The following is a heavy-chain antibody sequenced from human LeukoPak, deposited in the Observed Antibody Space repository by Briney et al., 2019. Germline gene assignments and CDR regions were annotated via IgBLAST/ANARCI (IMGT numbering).Heavy chain of an antibody. CDR2: IHHSGRS. V-gene: IGHV4-31*03. D-gene: IGHD3-10*01. CDR1: ADSLSSGGHY. Sequence: SETLSLTCTFSADSLSSGGHYWAWIRQFPGKGLESIGFIHHSGRSRHNPSLKDRVAISVDTSRKQFALKLSSVTAADTAMYYCARGGNRFGGFYFDYWGQGIQVIVSS. J-gene: IGHJ4*02. CDR3: ARGGNRFGGFYFDY.